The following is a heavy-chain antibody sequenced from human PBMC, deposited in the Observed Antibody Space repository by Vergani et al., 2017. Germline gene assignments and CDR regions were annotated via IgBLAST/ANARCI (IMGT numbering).Heavy chain of an antibody. J-gene: IGHJ4*02. CDR1: EFTFSNYA. D-gene: IGHD3-10*01. V-gene: IGHV3-23*01. CDR3: AKQYFVSGNYLFDY. Sequence: EVQLLESGGGLVQPGGSLRLTCAASEFTFSNYAMNWVRQAPGKGLEWVSALSASGHNTYHADSVKGRFTISRDNSKNMLFPQMNNLRTEDTAIYYCAKQYFVSGNYLFDYWGQGTLVTVSS. CDR2: LSASGHNT.